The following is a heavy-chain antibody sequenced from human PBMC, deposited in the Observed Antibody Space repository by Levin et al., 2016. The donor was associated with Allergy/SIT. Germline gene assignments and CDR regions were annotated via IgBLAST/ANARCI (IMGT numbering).Heavy chain of an antibody. J-gene: IGHJ5*02. D-gene: IGHD4-23*01. V-gene: IGHV1-69*02. Sequence: WVRQAPGQGLEWMGRIIPILGIANYAQKFQGRVTITADKSTSTAYMELSSLRSDDTAVYYCARSYGGGYWFDPWGQGTLVTVSS. CDR3: ARSYGGGYWFDP. CDR2: IIPILGIA.